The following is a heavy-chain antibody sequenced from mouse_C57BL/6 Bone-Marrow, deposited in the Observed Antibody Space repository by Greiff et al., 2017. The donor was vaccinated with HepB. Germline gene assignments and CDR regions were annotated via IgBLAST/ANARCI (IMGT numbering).Heavy chain of an antibody. D-gene: IGHD2-4*01. CDR1: GFSLTSYA. V-gene: IGHV2-9-1*01. CDR3: ARNGPYDYDGSWFAY. Sequence: VQLQQSGPGLVAPSQSLSITCTVSGFSLTSYAISWVRQPPGKGLEWLGVIWSGGGTNYNSALKSRLSISKDNSKSQVFLKMNSLQTDDTARYYCARNGPYDYDGSWFAYWGQGTLVTVSA. J-gene: IGHJ3*01. CDR2: IWSGGGT.